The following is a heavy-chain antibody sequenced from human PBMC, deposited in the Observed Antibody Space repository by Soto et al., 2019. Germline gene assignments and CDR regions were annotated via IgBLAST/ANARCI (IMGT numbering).Heavy chain of an antibody. V-gene: IGHV1-69*06. D-gene: IGHD2-15*01. CDR3: ARGLECRGYCLDKPTWFAP. Sequence: QVQLVQSGAEVKKPGSSVKVSCKASGGTFSTYTFSWVRQAPGQGLEWMGRIIPIFGTPYYAQKFQGRVTIPADKSTSTVYMELSSVRSDDTAVYFCARGLECRGYCLDKPTWFAPWGQGTLVTVSS. J-gene: IGHJ5*02. CDR2: IIPIFGTP. CDR1: GGTFSTYT.